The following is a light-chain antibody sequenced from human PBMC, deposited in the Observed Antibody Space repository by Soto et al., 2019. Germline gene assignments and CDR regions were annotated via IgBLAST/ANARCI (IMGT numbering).Light chain of an antibody. CDR3: QQYDSSHLT. Sequence: ENVLTXSPGTLSLSXXXXATLSCRASQSVTSSYFAWYQQRPGQAPSLLIYATSSRATGIPDRFSGSGSGTDFTLTISRLEPEDFAVYYCQQYDSSHLTFGGGTKVEIK. J-gene: IGKJ4*01. CDR2: ATS. V-gene: IGKV3-20*01. CDR1: QSVTSSY.